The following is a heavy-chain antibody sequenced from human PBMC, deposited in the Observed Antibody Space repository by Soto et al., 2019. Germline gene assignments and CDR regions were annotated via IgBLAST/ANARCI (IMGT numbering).Heavy chain of an antibody. J-gene: IGHJ4*02. Sequence: SETLSLTCSVSGGSISNYFWSWIRQPAGKGLEWIGRMSTSGSANYSPSLKSRVTMSVDASKNQLSLNLSSVTAADTAVYYCARGGIQLWFDFWGQGTMVTVYS. CDR2: MSTSGSA. V-gene: IGHV4-4*07. CDR1: GGSISNYF. CDR3: ARGGIQLWFDF. D-gene: IGHD5-18*01.